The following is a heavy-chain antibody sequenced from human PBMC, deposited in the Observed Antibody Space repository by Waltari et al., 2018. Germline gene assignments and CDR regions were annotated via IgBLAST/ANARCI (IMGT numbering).Heavy chain of an antibody. Sequence: QVQLVESGGGVVQPGRSLRLSCAASGFTFSSYGMHWVRQAPGKGLEWVAVIWYDGSNKYYADSVKGRFTISRDKSKNTLYLQMNSLRAEDTAVYYCARSSLYSSSFYYYGMDVWGQGTTVTVSS. J-gene: IGHJ6*02. CDR1: GFTFSSYG. CDR2: IWYDGSNK. D-gene: IGHD6-6*01. CDR3: ARSSLYSSSFYYYGMDV. V-gene: IGHV3-33*01.